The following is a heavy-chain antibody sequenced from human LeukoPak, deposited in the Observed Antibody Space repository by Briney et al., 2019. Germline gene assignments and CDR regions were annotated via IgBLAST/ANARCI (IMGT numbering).Heavy chain of an antibody. J-gene: IGHJ4*02. V-gene: IGHV5-51*01. CDR2: IFPGDSDT. Sequence: GESLKISCKGSGYSFTTYWIGWVRQMPGKGLEWMGIIFPGDSDTRYSPSFQGQVTTSADKSINAAYLQWRSLKASDTAMYYCVLKGYSSSWYVDYWGQGTLVTVSS. D-gene: IGHD6-13*01. CDR3: VLKGYSSSWYVDY. CDR1: GYSFTTYW.